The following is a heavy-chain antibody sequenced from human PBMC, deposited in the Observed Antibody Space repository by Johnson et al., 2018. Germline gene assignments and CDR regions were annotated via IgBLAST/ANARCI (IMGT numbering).Heavy chain of an antibody. CDR1: EFTFSSYG. J-gene: IGHJ3*02. D-gene: IGHD2-2*01. CDR2: ISYDGSNK. V-gene: IGHV3-30*18. Sequence: QVQLVESGGGVVQPGRSLRLSCAASEFTFSSYGMHWVRQAPGKGLEWVAVISYDGSNKYYADFVKGRFTISRDNSKNTLYLQMNSLRAEDTAVYYCAKANTVYQNDAFDIWGQGTMVTVSS. CDR3: AKANTVYQNDAFDI.